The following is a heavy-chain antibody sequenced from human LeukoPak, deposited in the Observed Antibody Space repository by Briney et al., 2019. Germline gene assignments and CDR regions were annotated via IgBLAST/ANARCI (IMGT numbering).Heavy chain of an antibody. D-gene: IGHD3-10*01. CDR3: ARGRFAELLFDI. Sequence: PSETLSLTCTVAGYSISSGYYWGWLRQFPGKGLEWIASIYHTGETHYHPSLKSRVSISVDTSNNQFSLRSTSATAADTAMYYCARGRFAELLFDIWGQGTLVTVSS. J-gene: IGHJ4*02. CDR1: GYSISSGYY. V-gene: IGHV4-38-2*02. CDR2: IYHTGET.